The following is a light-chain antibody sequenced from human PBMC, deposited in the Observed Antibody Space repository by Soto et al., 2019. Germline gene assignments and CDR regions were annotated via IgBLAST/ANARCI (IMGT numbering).Light chain of an antibody. Sequence: DIQMTQSPSSLSASVGDRVTITCRSSQSISSYLNWYQQKPGKAPKLLIYAASSLQSGVPSRFSGSGSGTEYTLTISSLQSEDFAVYYCQQYNNWPPVLFGGGTKVDIK. V-gene: IGKV1-39*01. J-gene: IGKJ4*01. CDR1: QSISSY. CDR2: AAS. CDR3: QQYNNWPPVL.